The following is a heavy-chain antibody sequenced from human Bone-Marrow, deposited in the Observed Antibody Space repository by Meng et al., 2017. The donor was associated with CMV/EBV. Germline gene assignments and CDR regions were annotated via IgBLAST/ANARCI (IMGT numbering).Heavy chain of an antibody. V-gene: IGHV3-23*01. CDR1: GFTFSSYS. CDR3: AKAPGGVYYDFWSGYFDY. J-gene: IGHJ4*02. D-gene: IGHD3-3*01. CDR2: ISGSGGST. Sequence: GGSLRLSCAASGFTFSSYSMNWVRQAPGKGLEWVSAISGSGGSTYYADSVKGRFTISRDNSKNTLYLQMNSLRAEDTAVYYCAKAPGGVYYDFWSGYFDYWGQGTLVTVSS.